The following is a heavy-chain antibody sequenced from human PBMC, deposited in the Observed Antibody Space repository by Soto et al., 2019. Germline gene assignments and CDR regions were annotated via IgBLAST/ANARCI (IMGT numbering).Heavy chain of an antibody. CDR1: DASLSGFY. CDR3: VRGGTKTLRDWFDP. J-gene: IGHJ5*02. D-gene: IGHD1-1*01. Sequence: SETLSLTCTVSDASLSGFYWSWIRKSAGKGLEWIGRIYATGTTDYNPSLKSRVMMSVDTSKKQFSMKLRSVTAADTAVYYCVRGGTKTLRDWFDPWGQGISVTVSS. V-gene: IGHV4-4*07. CDR2: IYATGTT.